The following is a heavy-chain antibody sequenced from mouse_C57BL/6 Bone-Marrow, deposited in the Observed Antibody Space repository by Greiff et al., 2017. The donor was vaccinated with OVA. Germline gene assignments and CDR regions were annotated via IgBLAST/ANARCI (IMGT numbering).Heavy chain of an antibody. J-gene: IGHJ2*01. CDR2: ISSGSSTI. D-gene: IGHD4-1*01. Sequence: EVQLVESGGGLVKPGGSLKLSCAASGFTFSDYGMHWVRQAPETGLEWVAYISSGSSTIYYADTVKGRFTISRDNAKNTLFLQMTSLRSEDTAMYYCAGANWDYFDYWGQGTTLTVSS. CDR1: GFTFSDYG. CDR3: AGANWDYFDY. V-gene: IGHV5-17*01.